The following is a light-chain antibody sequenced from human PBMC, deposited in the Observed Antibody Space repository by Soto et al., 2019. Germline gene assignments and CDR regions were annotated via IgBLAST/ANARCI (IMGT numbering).Light chain of an antibody. CDR2: DVT. Sequence: QSVLTQPRSVSGSPGQSVTISCTGTNNDVGDYNYVSWYQQHPGKAPKLMVYDVTKRPSGVPDRFSGSKSGNTASLTISGLQAEDEADYHCCSYAGSYTVIFGGGTKVTVL. CDR1: NNDVGDYNY. CDR3: CSYAGSYTVI. V-gene: IGLV2-11*01. J-gene: IGLJ2*01.